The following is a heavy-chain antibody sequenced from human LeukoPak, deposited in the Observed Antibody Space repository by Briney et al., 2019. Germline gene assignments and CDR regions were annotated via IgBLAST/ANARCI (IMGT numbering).Heavy chain of an antibody. J-gene: IGHJ4*02. CDR3: AKDQQSIAVAGYFDY. Sequence: GGSLRLSCAASGFTFSSYWMSWVRQAPGKGLEWVSAISYSGGSTYYADSVKGRFTISRDNSKNTLYLQMNSLRAEDTAVYYCAKDQQSIAVAGYFDYWGQGTLVTVSS. CDR2: ISYSGGST. CDR1: GFTFSSYW. V-gene: IGHV3-23*01. D-gene: IGHD6-19*01.